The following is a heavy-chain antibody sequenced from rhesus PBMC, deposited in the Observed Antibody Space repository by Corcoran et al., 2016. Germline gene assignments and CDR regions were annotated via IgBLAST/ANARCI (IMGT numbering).Heavy chain of an antibody. Sequence: QVQLQESGPAVVKPSETLSLTCAVSGGSISSSNWWSWIRQSPWKGLELIGGIYGSGGSTEYNPSLKSRVTISIDTSKNQFSLKLSSVTAADTAVYYCAREYSNYGGYFEFWGQGALVTVSS. CDR3: AREYSNYGGYFEF. J-gene: IGHJ1*01. V-gene: IGHV4-93*01. D-gene: IGHD4-23*01. CDR1: GGSISSSNW. CDR2: IYGSGGST.